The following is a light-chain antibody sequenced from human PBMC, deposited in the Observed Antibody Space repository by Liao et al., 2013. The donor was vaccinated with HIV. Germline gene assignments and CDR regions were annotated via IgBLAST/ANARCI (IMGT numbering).Light chain of an antibody. Sequence: SYELTQPPSVSVSPGQTATITCYGVNLGDKHACWYQQRPGQSPVLVICQDNKRPSGIPERFSGSNSGNTATLTISGTQALDEADYYCQAWDSRTSYGFGTGTKVTVL. J-gene: IGLJ1*01. CDR3: QAWDSRTSYG. CDR1: NLGDKH. V-gene: IGLV3-1*01. CDR2: QDN.